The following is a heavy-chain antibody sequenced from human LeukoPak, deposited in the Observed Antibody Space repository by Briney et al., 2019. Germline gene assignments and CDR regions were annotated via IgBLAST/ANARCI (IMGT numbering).Heavy chain of an antibody. CDR1: GGSISSYY. Sequence: SETLSLTCTVSGGSISSYYWSWIRQPPGKGLEWIGYIYYSGSTNYNPSLKSRVTISVDTSKNQFSLKLSSVTAADTAVYYCARGWGAVAGRGTYYFDYWGQGTLVTVSS. V-gene: IGHV4-59*08. D-gene: IGHD6-19*01. J-gene: IGHJ4*02. CDR3: ARGWGAVAGRGTYYFDY. CDR2: IYYSGST.